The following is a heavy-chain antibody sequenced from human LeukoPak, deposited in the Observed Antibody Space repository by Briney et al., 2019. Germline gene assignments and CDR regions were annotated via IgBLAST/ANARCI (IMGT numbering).Heavy chain of an antibody. J-gene: IGHJ4*02. CDR1: GYSFTNYA. CDR3: ARDFGRKGDY. D-gene: IGHD3-10*01. V-gene: IGHV1-18*01. CDR2: INSYSGNT. Sequence: ASVKVSCKASGYSFTNYAINWVRQAPGQGLEWMGWINSYSGNTNYAQKLQGRVTMTTDTSTTTVYMELRSLRSDDTAVYYCARDFGRKGDYWGQGTLVTVSS.